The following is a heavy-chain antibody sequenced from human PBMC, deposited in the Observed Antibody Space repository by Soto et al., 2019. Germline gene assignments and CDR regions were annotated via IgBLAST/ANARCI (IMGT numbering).Heavy chain of an antibody. CDR1: GFNFRTYA. Sequence: LRLSCEASGFNFRTYAMSLVRQAPGKGLEWVALIKSKTSGETRAYAAPVKGRFTISRDDSENTVFLQMDSLKTEDTAVYYCVIDDAARGFGELDYWGRGTLVTVSS. D-gene: IGHD3-10*01. V-gene: IGHV3-15*01. CDR2: IKSKTSGETR. CDR3: VIDDAARGFGELDY. J-gene: IGHJ4*02.